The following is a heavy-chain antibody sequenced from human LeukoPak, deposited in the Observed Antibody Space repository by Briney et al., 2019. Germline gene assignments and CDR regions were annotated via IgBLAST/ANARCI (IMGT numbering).Heavy chain of an antibody. J-gene: IGHJ5*02. CDR1: GGSISSGDYY. Sequence: SETLSLTRTVSGGSISSGDYYWSWIRQPPEKGLEWIAYMYYSGSTYYNPSLKSRVTMSADTSKNQLSLKLSSVTAADTAVYYCARPYYYDSRIDPWGQGILVTVSS. V-gene: IGHV4-30-4*01. CDR3: ARPYYYDSRIDP. CDR2: MYYSGST. D-gene: IGHD3-22*01.